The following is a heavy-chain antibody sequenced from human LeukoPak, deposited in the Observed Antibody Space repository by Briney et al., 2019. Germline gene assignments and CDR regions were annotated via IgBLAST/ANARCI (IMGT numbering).Heavy chain of an antibody. V-gene: IGHV1-8*01. D-gene: IGHD2-2*02. CDR2: MNPNSGNT. CDR3: AREKAPSVVPAAIDY. J-gene: IGHJ4*02. CDR1: GYTFTSYD. Sequence: ASVTASCMASGYTFTSYDINWVRQATGQGLEWMGWMNPNSGNTGYAQKFQGRVTMTRNTSISTAYMELSSLRSEDTAVYYCAREKAPSVVPAAIDYWGQGTLVTVSS.